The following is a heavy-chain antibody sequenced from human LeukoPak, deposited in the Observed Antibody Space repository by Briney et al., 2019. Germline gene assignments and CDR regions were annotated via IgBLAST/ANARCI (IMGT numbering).Heavy chain of an antibody. V-gene: IGHV3-48*01. D-gene: IGHD1/OR15-1a*01. Sequence: GGSLRLSCAASGFTFSSYSMNWVRQVPGKGLEWISYISSSSSTVYTDSVKGRFTISRDNAKNSLYLQMNSLRVEDTAVYYCARTRTLDYWGQGTLVTVSS. CDR3: ARTRTLDY. CDR1: GFTFSSYS. CDR2: ISSSSSTV. J-gene: IGHJ4*02.